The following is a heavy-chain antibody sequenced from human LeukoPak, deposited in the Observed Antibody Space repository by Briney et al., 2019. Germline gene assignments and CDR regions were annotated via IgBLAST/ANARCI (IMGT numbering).Heavy chain of an antibody. V-gene: IGHV3-7*03. CDR2: IKEDGSSQ. Sequence: GGSLRLSCVASGFTFSHSWMTWVRQAPGKGLEWVGHIKEDGSSQNYADSVKGRFTISRDNAKSSLHLQMNGLRAEDTAMYYCARGDQALRYFDWLPTMRYYYGMDVWGQGTTVTVSS. CDR3: ARGDQALRYFDWLPTMRYYYGMDV. J-gene: IGHJ6*02. CDR1: GFTFSHSW. D-gene: IGHD3-9*01.